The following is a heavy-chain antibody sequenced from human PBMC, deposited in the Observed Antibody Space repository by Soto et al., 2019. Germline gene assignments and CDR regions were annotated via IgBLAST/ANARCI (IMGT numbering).Heavy chain of an antibody. CDR3: AKEWGENYYGSGSRGTYFQH. D-gene: IGHD3-10*01. V-gene: IGHV3-23*01. J-gene: IGHJ1*01. CDR1: GFTFSSYA. Sequence: GGSLRLSCAASGFTFSSYAMSWVRQAPGKGLEWVSAISGSGGSTYYADSVKGRFTISRDNSKNTLYLQMNSLRAEDTAVYDCAKEWGENYYGSGSRGTYFQHWGQGTLVTVSS. CDR2: ISGSGGST.